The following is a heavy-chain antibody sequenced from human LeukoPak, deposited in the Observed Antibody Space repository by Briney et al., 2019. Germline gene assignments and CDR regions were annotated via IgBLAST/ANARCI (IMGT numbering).Heavy chain of an antibody. J-gene: IGHJ5*02. D-gene: IGHD3-22*01. CDR2: IIPILGIA. Sequence: SVKVSCKASGGTFSSYTISWVRQAPGQGLEWMGRIIPILGIANYAQKFQGRVTITADKSTSTGYMELSSLRSEDTAVYYCAKDRDSYNYDSGGPPPLDRWGQGTLVTVSS. CDR1: GGTFSSYT. CDR3: AKDRDSYNYDSGGPPPLDR. V-gene: IGHV1-69*04.